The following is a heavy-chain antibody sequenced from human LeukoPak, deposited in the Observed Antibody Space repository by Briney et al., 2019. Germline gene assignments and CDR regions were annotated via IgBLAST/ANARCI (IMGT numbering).Heavy chain of an antibody. CDR3: ARELAYSSSWYSGAYYYYYGMDA. Sequence: SVKVSCKASGGTFSSYAISWVRQAPGQGLEWMGGIIPIFGTANYAQKFQGRVTITADKSTSTAYMELSSLRSEDTAVYYCARELAYSSSWYSGAYYYYYGMDAWGKGTTVTVSS. J-gene: IGHJ6*04. CDR1: GGTFSSYA. D-gene: IGHD6-13*01. V-gene: IGHV1-69*06. CDR2: IIPIFGTA.